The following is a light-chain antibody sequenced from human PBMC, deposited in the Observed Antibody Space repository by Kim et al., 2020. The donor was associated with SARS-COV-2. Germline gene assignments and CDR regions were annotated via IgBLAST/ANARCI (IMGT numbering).Light chain of an antibody. Sequence: GQEISSAYSGSSSNLGNTYPYWYQTLPGTAPKLLIYEDDKRPSGIPDRFSASKSGTSATLAITGLLTGDEAEYYCGAWDTSLDAYVFGPGTKVTVL. CDR3: GAWDTSLDAYV. CDR2: EDD. J-gene: IGLJ1*01. V-gene: IGLV1-51*01. CDR1: SSNLGNTY.